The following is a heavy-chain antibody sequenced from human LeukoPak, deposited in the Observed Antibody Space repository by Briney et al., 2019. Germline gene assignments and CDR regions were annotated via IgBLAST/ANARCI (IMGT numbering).Heavy chain of an antibody. CDR1: GGSISSGSYY. D-gene: IGHD3-16*01. V-gene: IGHV4-61*02. Sequence: SETLSLTCTVSGGSISSGSYYWSWIRQPAGKGLEWIGRIYTSGSTNYNPSLKSRVTISVDTSKNQFSLKLSSVTAADTAVYYCARVITVRGVIFDYWGQGTLVTVSS. J-gene: IGHJ4*02. CDR2: IYTSGST. CDR3: ARVITVRGVIFDY.